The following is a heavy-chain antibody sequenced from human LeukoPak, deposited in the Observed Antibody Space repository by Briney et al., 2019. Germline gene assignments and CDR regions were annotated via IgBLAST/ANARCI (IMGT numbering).Heavy chain of an antibody. V-gene: IGHV3-23*01. J-gene: IGHJ4*02. D-gene: IGHD1-26*01. CDR2: ITDSGD. Sequence: GGSLTLSCEASGFTINSFAINWVRQDPGKGLEWISAITDSGDNYAGSVKGRFTISRDLSKSTVYLQMNSLRAEDTALYYCAKALSGHLAYFDSWGPGNLVTVSS. CDR3: AKALSGHLAYFDS. CDR1: GFTINSFA.